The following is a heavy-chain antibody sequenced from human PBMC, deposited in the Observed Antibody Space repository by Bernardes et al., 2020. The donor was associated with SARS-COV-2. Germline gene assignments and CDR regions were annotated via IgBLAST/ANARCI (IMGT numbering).Heavy chain of an antibody. CDR3: ARDEGGEALDY. CDR1: GGSISSSNW. CDR2: IYHSGST. Sequence: SETLSLTCAVSGGSISSSNWWSWVRQPPGKGLEWIGEIYHSGSTNYNPSLKSRVNMSVDKSKNQFSLKLSSVTAADTAVYYCARDEGGEALDYWGQGTLVTVSS. J-gene: IGHJ4*02. D-gene: IGHD3-16*01. V-gene: IGHV4-4*02.